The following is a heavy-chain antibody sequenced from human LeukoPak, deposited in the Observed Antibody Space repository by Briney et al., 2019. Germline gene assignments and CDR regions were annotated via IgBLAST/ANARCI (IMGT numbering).Heavy chain of an antibody. V-gene: IGHV3-53*01. CDR2: MYGSGAT. CDR1: GLNVGVNY. Sequence: GGSLRLSCAASGLNVGVNYMSWVRQAPGKGPEWVSVMYGSGATSYADSVKGRFTISRDKSKNTLYLQMNTLRAEDTAVYFCAALGSHYWFDAGGRGTLVTVSS. J-gene: IGHJ5*02. CDR3: AALGSHYWFDA. D-gene: IGHD3-10*01.